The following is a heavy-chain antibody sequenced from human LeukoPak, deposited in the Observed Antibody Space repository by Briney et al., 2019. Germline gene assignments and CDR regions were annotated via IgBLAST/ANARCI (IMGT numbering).Heavy chain of an antibody. CDR1: GYTFTSYD. D-gene: IGHD6-13*01. CDR2: MNPNGGNT. V-gene: IGHV1-8*01. J-gene: IGHJ3*02. Sequence: GASVKVSCKASGYTFTSYDINWVRQATGQGLEWMGWMNPNGGNTGYAQKFQGRVTMTRNTSISTAYMELSSLRSEDTAVYYCARGGYSSSWYPNYDAFDIWGQGTMVTVSS. CDR3: ARGGYSSSWYPNYDAFDI.